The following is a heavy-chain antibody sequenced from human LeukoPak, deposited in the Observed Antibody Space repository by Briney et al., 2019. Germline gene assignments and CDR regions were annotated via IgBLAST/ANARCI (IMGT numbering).Heavy chain of an antibody. J-gene: IGHJ3*02. Sequence: SETLSLTCTVSGGSISSYYWSWIRQPPGKGLEWIGYIYYTGSTNCNPSLKSRVTMSVDTSKNHFSLKLSSVTAADTAVYYCAKADPDYDILTGYYRSAFDIWGQGTMVTVSS. CDR2: IYYTGST. CDR3: AKADPDYDILTGYYRSAFDI. CDR1: GGSISSYY. V-gene: IGHV4-59*12. D-gene: IGHD3-9*01.